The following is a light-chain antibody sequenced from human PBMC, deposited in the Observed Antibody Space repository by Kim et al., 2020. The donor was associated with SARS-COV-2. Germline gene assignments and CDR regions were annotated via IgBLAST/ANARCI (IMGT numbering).Light chain of an antibody. CDR1: QSITNNY. V-gene: IGKV3-20*01. J-gene: IGKJ2*01. CDR3: QQYGRSPPNT. Sequence: PGERATLSCRASQSITNNYLAWYQHKPGQAPRLLIYGASSRAAGIPDRFSGGGSGTDFTLTISRLEPEDFAVYYCQQYGRSPPNTFGQGTKLEI. CDR2: GAS.